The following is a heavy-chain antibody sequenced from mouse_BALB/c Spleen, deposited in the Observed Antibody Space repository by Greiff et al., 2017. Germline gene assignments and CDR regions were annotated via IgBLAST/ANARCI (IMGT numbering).Heavy chain of an antibody. CDR1: GFTFSSYA. Sequence: EVKLVESGGGLVKPGGSLKLSCAASGFTFSSYAMSWVRQTPEKRLEWVASISSGGSTYYPDSVKGRFTISRDNARNILYLQMSSLRSEDTAMYYCARYYGSSPDWYFDVWGAGTTVTVSS. CDR3: ARYYGSSPDWYFDV. J-gene: IGHJ1*01. D-gene: IGHD1-1*01. V-gene: IGHV5-6-5*01. CDR2: ISSGGST.